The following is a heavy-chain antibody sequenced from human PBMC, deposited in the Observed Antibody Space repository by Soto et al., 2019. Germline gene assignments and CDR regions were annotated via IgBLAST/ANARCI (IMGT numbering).Heavy chain of an antibody. J-gene: IGHJ6*02. CDR3: ARAQGKDLYRMDV. Sequence: QVQLQEAGPGLVKPSQTLSLTCTVSGDPISSDGYYWSWIRQRPGKGLEWLGYIYHSGSTYHNLSLKSLVTISVDTSKNQFSLKVNSMTAADTAIYFWARAQGKDLYRMDVWGPGTTVTVSS. CDR1: GDPISSDGYY. CDR2: IYHSGST. V-gene: IGHV4-31*01. D-gene: IGHD2-15*01.